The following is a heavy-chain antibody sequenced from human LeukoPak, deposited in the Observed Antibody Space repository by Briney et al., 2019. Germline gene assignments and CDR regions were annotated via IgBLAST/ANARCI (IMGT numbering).Heavy chain of an antibody. Sequence: SVKVSCKASGYTFTGYYMHWVRQAPGQGLEWMGRIIPILGIANYAQKFQGRVTITADKSTSTAYMELSSLRSEDTAVYYCARDSVYLAPQVFDYWGQGTLVTVSS. D-gene: IGHD3-16*01. V-gene: IGHV1-69*04. J-gene: IGHJ4*02. CDR2: IIPILGIA. CDR3: ARDSVYLAPQVFDY. CDR1: GYTFTGYY.